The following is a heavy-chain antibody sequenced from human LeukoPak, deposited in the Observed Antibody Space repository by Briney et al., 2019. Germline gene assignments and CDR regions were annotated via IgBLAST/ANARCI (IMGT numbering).Heavy chain of an antibody. D-gene: IGHD6-13*01. CDR1: GGSISSYY. CDR2: IYYSGST. V-gene: IGHV4-59*01. Sequence: PSETLSLTCTVSGGSISSYYWSWIRQPPGKGLVWIGYIYYSGSTNYNPSLKSRVTISVDTSKNQFSLELSSVTAADTAVYYCARSYSSSWPNWFDPWGQGTLVTVSS. CDR3: ARSYSSSWPNWFDP. J-gene: IGHJ5*02.